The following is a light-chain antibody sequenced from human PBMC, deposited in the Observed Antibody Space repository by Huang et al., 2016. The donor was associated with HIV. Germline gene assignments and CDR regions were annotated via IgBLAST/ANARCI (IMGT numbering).Light chain of an antibody. CDR1: QSVINN. CDR2: GAS. Sequence: EIVMTQSPATLSMSPGERATLSCRASQSVINNLGWYQQTPGQAPRLLIYGASTRATGVPARFSGSGAGTEFSLTISSLQSEDFAVYYCQQYSKRPWTFGQGTKVEIK. J-gene: IGKJ1*01. CDR3: QQYSKRPWT. V-gene: IGKV3-15*01.